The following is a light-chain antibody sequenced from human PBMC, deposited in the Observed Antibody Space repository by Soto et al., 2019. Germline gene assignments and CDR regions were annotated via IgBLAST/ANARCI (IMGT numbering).Light chain of an antibody. CDR3: QQYHSYYRT. CDR2: AAS. Sequence: DIQMIQTPSTLSASVGDRVTITCRASQTIRSWLAWYQQKPGKAPNLLIYAASTLKSGVPSRFSGNGSETEFTLTISSLQPDDFATYYCQQYHSYYRTFGQGTMVDVK. CDR1: QTIRSW. V-gene: IGKV1-5*01. J-gene: IGKJ2*01.